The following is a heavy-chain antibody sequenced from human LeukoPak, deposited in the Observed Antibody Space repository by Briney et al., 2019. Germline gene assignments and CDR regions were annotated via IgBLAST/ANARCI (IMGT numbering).Heavy chain of an antibody. CDR2: ISSSSSTI. J-gene: IGHJ4*02. Sequence: GGSLRLSCAASGFTFSSSAMSWVCQVPGKGLEWVSYISSSSSTIYYADSVKGRFTISRDNAKNSLYLQMNSLRAEDTAVYYCARGSTYYDSSGQVPFDYWGQGTLVTVSS. D-gene: IGHD3-22*01. V-gene: IGHV3-48*01. CDR3: ARGSTYYDSSGQVPFDY. CDR1: GFTFSSSA.